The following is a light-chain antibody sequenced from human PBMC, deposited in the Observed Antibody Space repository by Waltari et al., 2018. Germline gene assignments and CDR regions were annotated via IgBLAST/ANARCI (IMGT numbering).Light chain of an antibody. CDR2: VNSDGSH. V-gene: IGLV4-69*01. Sequence: QLVLTQSPSASASLGASVKLTCTLSSGHSSNVIAWHQQQPLKGPRYLMKVNSDGSHRMGDDIPDRFSGSSSGAERYLTISSLQSEDEADYYCQTGGHGTWVFGGGTKLTVL. CDR3: QTGGHGTWV. J-gene: IGLJ3*02. CDR1: SGHSSNV.